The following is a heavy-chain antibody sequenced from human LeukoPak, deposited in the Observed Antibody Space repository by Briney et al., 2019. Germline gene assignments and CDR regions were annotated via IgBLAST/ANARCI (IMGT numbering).Heavy chain of an antibody. CDR1: GGSISSYY. CDR3: ARARLYSSSWSARYYYYYYLDV. J-gene: IGHJ6*03. Sequence: SETLSLTCTVSGGSISSYYWSWIRQPPGKGLEWIGYIYYSGSTNYNPSLKSRVTISVDTSKNQFSLKLSSVTAADTAVYYCARARLYSSSWSARYYYYYYLDVWGKGTTVTVSS. V-gene: IGHV4-59*01. CDR2: IYYSGST. D-gene: IGHD6-13*01.